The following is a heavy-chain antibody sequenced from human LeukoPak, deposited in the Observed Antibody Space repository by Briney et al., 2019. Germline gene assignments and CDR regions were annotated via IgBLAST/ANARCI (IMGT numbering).Heavy chain of an antibody. D-gene: IGHD5-12*01. CDR2: IKQDGSEK. CDR1: GFTFSSYW. J-gene: IGHJ6*02. CDR3: GQGRSGYDYYYYYGMDV. Sequence: GGSLRLSCAAAGFTFSSYWMSWVRQAPGKGLEWVANIKQDGSEKYYVDSVKGRFTISRDNAKNSLYLQMNSLRAEDTAVYYCGQGRSGYDYYYYYGMDVWGQGTTVTVSS. V-gene: IGHV3-7*01.